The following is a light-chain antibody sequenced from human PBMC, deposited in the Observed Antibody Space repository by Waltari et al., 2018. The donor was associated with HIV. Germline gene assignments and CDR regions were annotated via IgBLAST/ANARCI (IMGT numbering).Light chain of an antibody. CDR3: QQTYSVSIT. V-gene: IGKV1-39*01. CDR2: GVS. Sequence: MQLTQSPSSLSASLGDKVTITCRASQHIKTFLNWYQVRPGKAPRVLVYGVSSLPTGVPSRFTGDGSGSDFTLTINNLQPEDFASYFCQQTYSVSITFGPGTRLEI. J-gene: IGKJ5*01. CDR1: QHIKTF.